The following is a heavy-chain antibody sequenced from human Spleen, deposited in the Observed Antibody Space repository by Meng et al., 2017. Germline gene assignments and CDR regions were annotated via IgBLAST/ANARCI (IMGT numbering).Heavy chain of an antibody. CDR1: GFTFDDYA. V-gene: IGHV3-49*03. D-gene: IGHD3-9*01. CDR3: TRDLWYYDILTGSRSRVDAFDI. Sequence: GGSLRLSCTTSGFTFDDYAMNWFRQAPGKGLEWVGFIRSTAFGGTTGYAASVKGRFTISRDDSKSIGYLQMNSLKTEDTAVHYCTRDLWYYDILTGSRSRVDAFDIWGQGTMVTVSS. J-gene: IGHJ3*02. CDR2: IRSTAFGGTT.